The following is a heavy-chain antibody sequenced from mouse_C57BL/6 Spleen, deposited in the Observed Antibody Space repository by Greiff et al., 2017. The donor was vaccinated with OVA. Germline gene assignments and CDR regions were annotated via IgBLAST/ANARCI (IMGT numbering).Heavy chain of an antibody. V-gene: IGHV1-53*01. CDR1: GYTFTSYW. D-gene: IGHD1-1*01. J-gene: IGHJ4*01. Sequence: QVQLQQPGTELVKPGASVKLSCKASGYTFTSYWLHWVKQRPGQGLEWIGNINPSNGGTNYNEKFKSKATLTVDKSSSTAYMQLSSLTSEDSAVYYCARPLVISILNYYAMDYWGQGTSVTVSS. CDR3: ARPLVISILNYYAMDY. CDR2: INPSNGGT.